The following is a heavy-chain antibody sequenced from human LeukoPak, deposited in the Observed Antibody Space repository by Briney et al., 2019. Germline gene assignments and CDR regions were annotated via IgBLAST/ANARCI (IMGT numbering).Heavy chain of an antibody. Sequence: GQPLKISCKGLGYSFTTYWIGWVRQMPGKGPEWMGSIYPSDSDNRYRPSFQGQVTISADRSISTAYLQWSSLKASDTARYYCARHGGSYYSRSLGYGMDVWGQGTTVTVSS. D-gene: IGHD1-26*01. CDR1: GYSFTTYW. CDR3: ARHGGSYYSRSLGYGMDV. V-gene: IGHV5-51*01. J-gene: IGHJ6*02. CDR2: IYPSDSDN.